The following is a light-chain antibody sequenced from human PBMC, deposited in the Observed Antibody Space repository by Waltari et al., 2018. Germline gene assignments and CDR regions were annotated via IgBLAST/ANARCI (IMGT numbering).Light chain of an antibody. CDR1: QSLLYSSNNLNY. V-gene: IGKV4-1*01. CDR2: WAS. CDR3: QLCFGTPT. J-gene: IGKJ2*01. Sequence: DIVLTQSPDSLAVSLGERATINCKSSQSLLYSSNNLNYLACYQQKPGHPPKLLSYWASTRESGVPYRFSGSGLRRDYTLTISSQRAVVVAVYHWQLCFGTPTFGQGTRLEIK.